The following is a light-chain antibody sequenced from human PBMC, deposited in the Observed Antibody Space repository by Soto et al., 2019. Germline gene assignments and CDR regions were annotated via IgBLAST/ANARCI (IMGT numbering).Light chain of an antibody. V-gene: IGLV1-40*01. CDR1: SSNIGAGFV. Sequence: QSVLTQPPSVSGAPGQSVTISCTGSSSNIGAGFVVNWYQQVPGTAPKLLIYANKNRPSGVPDRFSGSKSGTSASLAITGLQAKDEADYYCQSYDSSLSGFNVFGTGTKVTV. J-gene: IGLJ1*01. CDR2: ANK. CDR3: QSYDSSLSGFNV.